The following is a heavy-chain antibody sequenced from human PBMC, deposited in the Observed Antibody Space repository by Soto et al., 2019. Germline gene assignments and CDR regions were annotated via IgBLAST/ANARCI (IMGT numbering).Heavy chain of an antibody. CDR3: ARQEEQWRLGYFDY. V-gene: IGHV4-59*08. D-gene: IGHD6-19*01. CDR1: GGSISSYY. CDR2: IYYSGST. J-gene: IGHJ4*02. Sequence: QVQLQESGPGLVKPSETLSLTCTVSGGSISSYYWSWIRQPPGKGLEWIGYIYYSGSTNYNPSLKSRVTISVDTSKNQFSLKLSSVTAADTAVYYCARQEEQWRLGYFDYWGQGTLVTVSS.